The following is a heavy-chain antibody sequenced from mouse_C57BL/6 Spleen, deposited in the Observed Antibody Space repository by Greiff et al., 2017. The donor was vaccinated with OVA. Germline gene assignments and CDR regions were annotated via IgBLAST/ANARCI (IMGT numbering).Heavy chain of an antibody. V-gene: IGHV14-4*01. CDR2: IDPENGDT. CDR1: GFNIKDDY. CDR3: TTGPGTSGFAY. J-gene: IGHJ3*01. D-gene: IGHD4-1*01. Sequence: VQLQQSGAELVRPGASVKLSCTASGFNIKDDYMHWVKQRPEQGLEWIGWIDPENGDTEYASKFQGKATITADTSSNTAYLQLSSLTSEDTAVYYCTTGPGTSGFAYGGQGTLVTVSA.